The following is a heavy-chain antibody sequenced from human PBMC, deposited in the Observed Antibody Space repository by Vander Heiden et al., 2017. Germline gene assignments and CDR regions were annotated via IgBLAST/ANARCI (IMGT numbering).Heavy chain of an antibody. CDR1: GGSISSSSYY. CDR2: IYYSGST. CDR3: ARHSPHYDFWSGYYTDAFDI. D-gene: IGHD3-3*01. V-gene: IGHV4-39*01. Sequence: QLQLQESGPGLVKPSETLSLTCTVSGGSISSSSYYWGWIRQPPGKGLEWIGSIYYSGSTYYNPSLKSRVTISVDTSKNQFSLKLSSVTAADTAVYYCARHSPHYDFWSGYYTDAFDIWCQGTMVTVSS. J-gene: IGHJ3*02.